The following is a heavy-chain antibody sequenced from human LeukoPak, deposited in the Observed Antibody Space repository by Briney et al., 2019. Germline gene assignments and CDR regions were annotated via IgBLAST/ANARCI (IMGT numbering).Heavy chain of an antibody. CDR2: MCPNSGDT. D-gene: IGHD7-27*01. Sequence: ASVKVSCKASGYTFTIYDFNWVRQATGQRPEWMGWMCPNSGDTGYAQKFQDRVTMTRNTSISTAYMELSSLRSDDTAVYYCARGPPNWGYDYWGPGTLVTVSS. CDR1: GYTFTIYD. V-gene: IGHV1-8*01. J-gene: IGHJ4*02. CDR3: ARGPPNWGYDY.